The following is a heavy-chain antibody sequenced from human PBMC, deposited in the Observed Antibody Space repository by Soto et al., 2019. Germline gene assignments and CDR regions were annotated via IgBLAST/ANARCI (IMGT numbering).Heavy chain of an antibody. D-gene: IGHD5-12*01. CDR2: ISYDGSNK. J-gene: IGHJ6*02. Sequence: QVQLVESGGGVVQPGRSLRLSCAASGFTFSSYAMHWVRQAPGKGLEWVAVISYDGSNKYYADSVKGRFTISRDNSKNTLDLQMNSRRAEDTAVYYWAISSGYDDPYYYYGMDVWGQGTTVTVSS. CDR3: AISSGYDDPYYYYGMDV. V-gene: IGHV3-30-3*01. CDR1: GFTFSSYA.